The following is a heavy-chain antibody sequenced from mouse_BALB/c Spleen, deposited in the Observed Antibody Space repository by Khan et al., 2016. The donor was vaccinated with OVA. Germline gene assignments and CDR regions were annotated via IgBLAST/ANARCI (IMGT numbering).Heavy chain of an antibody. V-gene: IGHV1-87*01. J-gene: IGHJ4*01. CDR1: GYTFTSPW. CDR3: ARELGRYYAMDY. Sequence: VQLQESGAELARPGASVKLSCKASGYTFTSPWMPWVQKRPGQGLEWIGAIYPGDGDNRYTQKFKGKATLTAAKSSSTAYMPLSNLACEDSAVYYCARELGRYYAMDYWGQGTSVTVSS. CDR2: IYPGDGDN. D-gene: IGHD4-1*01.